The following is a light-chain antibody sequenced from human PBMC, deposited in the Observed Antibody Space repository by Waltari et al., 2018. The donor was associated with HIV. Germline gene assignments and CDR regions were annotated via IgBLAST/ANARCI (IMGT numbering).Light chain of an antibody. CDR1: QSVSSSY. J-gene: IGKJ3*01. CDR2: ATS. V-gene: IGKV3-20*01. CDR3: QQYGSSLLFT. Sequence: EIVLTQSPGTLSLSPGERATLSCRASQSVSSSYLAWYQQKPCQAPRLLIYATSSRATCIPDRFSGSGSGTDFTLTISRLEPEDFAVYYCQQYGSSLLFTFGPGTKVDIK.